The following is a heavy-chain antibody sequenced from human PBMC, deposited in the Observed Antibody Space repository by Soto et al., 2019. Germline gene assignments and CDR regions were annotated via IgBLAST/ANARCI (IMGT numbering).Heavy chain of an antibody. D-gene: IGHD1-26*01. CDR3: ARGVGSSPPRY. Sequence: QVQLQESGPGQVKPSETLSLKCTISGGSINVYYWSWIRQPPGQALEWIGYIYDSGSPYYNPSLRSRVIISADTPKNQISLELTSATAADTAVYYCARGVGSSPPRYWGRGTLVTVSS. J-gene: IGHJ4*02. V-gene: IGHV4-59*01. CDR1: GGSINVYY. CDR2: IYDSGSP.